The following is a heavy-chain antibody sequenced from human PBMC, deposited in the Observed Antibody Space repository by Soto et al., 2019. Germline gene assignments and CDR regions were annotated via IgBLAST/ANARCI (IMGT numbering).Heavy chain of an antibody. V-gene: IGHV3-23*01. D-gene: IGHD6-13*01. CDR3: AKRLAGGQVGFYGMDV. Sequence: EVQLLESGGGLVQPGGSLRLSCEATGFTFSTYAMSWVRQAPWKGLEWVSVISDSGGSTYYADSVKGRLTISRDNSKNTVYLQMNSLRDEDTAVYYCAKRLAGGQVGFYGMDVWGQGTTVTVSS. CDR1: GFTFSTYA. J-gene: IGHJ6*02. CDR2: ISDSGGST.